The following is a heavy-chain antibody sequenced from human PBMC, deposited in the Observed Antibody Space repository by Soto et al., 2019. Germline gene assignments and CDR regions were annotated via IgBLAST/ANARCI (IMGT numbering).Heavy chain of an antibody. J-gene: IGHJ4*02. CDR3: TTAVAGVFDY. CDR2: IKSKTDGGTT. V-gene: IGHV3-15*01. CDR1: GFSFSNAW. Sequence: GWSLRVSCAAAGFSFSNAWMSWVRQAPGKGLEWVGRIKSKTDGGTTDYAAPVKGRFTVSRDDSKNTLYLQMNRLKTEDTVVYYCTTAVAGVFDYWGQGTLVTVSS. D-gene: IGHD6-19*01.